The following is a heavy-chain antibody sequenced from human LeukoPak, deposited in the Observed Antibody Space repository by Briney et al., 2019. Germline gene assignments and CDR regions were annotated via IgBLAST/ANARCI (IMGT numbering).Heavy chain of an antibody. CDR3: ARGRYCSSTSCRRYYYYYMDV. CDR1: GGSFSGYS. Sequence: SETLSLTCDVYGGSFSGYSWSWIRQPPGKGLEWIGEINHSGSTNYNPSLKSRVTISVDTSKNQSSLKLSSVTAADTAVYYCARGRYCSSTSCRRYYYYYMDVWGKGTTVTVSS. V-gene: IGHV4-34*01. J-gene: IGHJ6*03. CDR2: INHSGST. D-gene: IGHD2-2*01.